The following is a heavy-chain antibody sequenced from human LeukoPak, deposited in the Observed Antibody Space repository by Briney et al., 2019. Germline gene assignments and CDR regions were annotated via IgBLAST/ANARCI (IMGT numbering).Heavy chain of an antibody. D-gene: IGHD3-3*01. V-gene: IGHV4-4*02. CDR2: VHLDGRT. CDR3: AREGGFYRPLDY. J-gene: IGHJ4*02. Sequence: GSLRLSCEASGFTFSDHYMEWVRQPPGKGLEWIGEVHLDGRTNYNPSLKSRLIMSVDLPENHISLKLTSVTAADTAVCYCAREGGFYRPLDYSGQGTLVTVSS. CDR1: GFTFSDHY.